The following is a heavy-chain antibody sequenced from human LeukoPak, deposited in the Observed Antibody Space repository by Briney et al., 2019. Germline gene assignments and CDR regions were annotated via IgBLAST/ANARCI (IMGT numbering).Heavy chain of an antibody. D-gene: IGHD5-12*01. CDR3: ARVGAHGYEAGY. CDR1: GYTFTGYY. V-gene: IGHV1-2*02. J-gene: IGHJ4*02. CDR2: INPNSGGT. Sequence: ASVKVSFKASGYTFTGYYMHWVRQAPGQGLEWMGWINPNSGGTNYAQKFQGRVTMTRDTSISTAYMELSRLRSDDTAVYYCARVGAHGYEAGYWGQGTLVTVSS.